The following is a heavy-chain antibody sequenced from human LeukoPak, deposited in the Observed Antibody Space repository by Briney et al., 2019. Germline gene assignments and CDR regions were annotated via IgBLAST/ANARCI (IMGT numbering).Heavy chain of an antibody. CDR3: ARSEAVVVPAAPDY. Sequence: GGSLRLSCAASGFTFSGYSMNWVRQAPGKGLEWVSYINRISNIIDYADSVKGRFTISTDNAKDSLYLQMNSLRDEDTAVYYCARSEAVVVPAAPDYWGQGTLVTVSS. D-gene: IGHD2-2*01. V-gene: IGHV3-48*02. CDR2: INRISNII. J-gene: IGHJ4*02. CDR1: GFTFSGYS.